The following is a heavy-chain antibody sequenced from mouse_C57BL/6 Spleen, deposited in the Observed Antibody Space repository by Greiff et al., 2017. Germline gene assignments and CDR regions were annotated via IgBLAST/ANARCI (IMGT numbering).Heavy chain of an antibody. V-gene: IGHV5-12*01. J-gene: IGHJ3*01. Sequence: EVKVEESGGGLVQPGGSLKLSCAASGFTFSDYYMYWVRQTPEKRLEWVAYISNGGGSTYYPDTVKGRVTLSRDNAKNTLYLQMSRLKSEDTAMYYCARQGNWDATFAYWGQGTLVTVSA. D-gene: IGHD4-1*01. CDR1: GFTFSDYY. CDR2: ISNGGGST. CDR3: ARQGNWDATFAY.